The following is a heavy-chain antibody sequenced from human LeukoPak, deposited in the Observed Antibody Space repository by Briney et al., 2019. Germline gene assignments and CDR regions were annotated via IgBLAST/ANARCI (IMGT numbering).Heavy chain of an antibody. CDR3: ARGAYYYGSGSYYTN. V-gene: IGHV1-46*01. Sequence: GSVKVSCKASGYTFTSYYMHWVRQAPGQGLEWMGLINPSGSSTSYAQKFQGRLSLTRDMSTSTDYMELSSLRSEDTAVYYCARGAYYYGSGSYYTNWGQGTLVTVSS. D-gene: IGHD3-10*01. CDR1: GYTFTSYY. CDR2: INPSGSST. J-gene: IGHJ4*02.